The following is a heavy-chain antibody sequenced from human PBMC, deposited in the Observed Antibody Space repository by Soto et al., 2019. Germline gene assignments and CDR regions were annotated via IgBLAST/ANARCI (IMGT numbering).Heavy chain of an antibody. CDR1: GGTFSSYA. V-gene: IGHV1-69*05. D-gene: IGHD5-12*01. CDR2: IIPIFGTA. J-gene: IGHJ4*02. Sequence: GASVKVSCKASGGTFSSYAISWVRQAPGQGLEWMGGIIPIFGTANYAQKFQGRVTTTRETSTSTLYMELSSLRSEDTAVYYCARATRSGSPHFDHWGQGTLVTVSS. CDR3: ARATRSGSPHFDH.